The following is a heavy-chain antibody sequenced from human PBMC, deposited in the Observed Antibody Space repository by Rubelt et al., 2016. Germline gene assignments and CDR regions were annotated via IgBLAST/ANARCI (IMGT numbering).Heavy chain of an antibody. V-gene: IGHV3-21*04. D-gene: IGHD1-26*01. CDR1: GFTFSAYS. J-gene: IGHJ6*02. CDR3: ARHGAYYYFGMDV. Sequence: EVQLVESGGGLVQPGGSLSLSCAASGFTFSAYSMHWVRQAPGKGLEWVSSIRSSSSYIYYADSVKGRFTISRDNAKNSLFLQMHSLRAEDTARYYCARHGAYYYFGMDVWGQGTTVTVS. CDR2: IRSSSSYI.